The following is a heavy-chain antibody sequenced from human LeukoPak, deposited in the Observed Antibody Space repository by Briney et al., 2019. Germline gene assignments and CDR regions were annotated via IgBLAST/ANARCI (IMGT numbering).Heavy chain of an antibody. Sequence: SETLSLTCTVSGGSISSYYWSWIRQPPGKGLEWIGYIYYSGSTNYNPSLKSRVTISVDTSKNQFSLELSSATAADTAVYYCARDGRYCSGGSCYRTFDIWGQGTMVTVSS. V-gene: IGHV4-59*01. D-gene: IGHD2-15*01. J-gene: IGHJ3*02. CDR2: IYYSGST. CDR3: ARDGRYCSGGSCYRTFDI. CDR1: GGSISSYY.